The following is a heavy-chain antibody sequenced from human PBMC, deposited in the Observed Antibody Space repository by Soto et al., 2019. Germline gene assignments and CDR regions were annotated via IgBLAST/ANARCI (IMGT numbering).Heavy chain of an antibody. J-gene: IGHJ4*02. CDR3: ARLPKGSLVTA. CDR2: ISSSSDKT. V-gene: IGHV3-48*02. D-gene: IGHD2-21*02. CDR1: GFSFSDYR. Sequence: LVESGGALVYPGGSLRLSCIASGFSFSDYRMNWVRQAPGKGLQWVSYISSSSDKTYYADSVKGRFTVSRDNAKNALFLEMTSLRDEDTATYYCARLPKGSLVTAWGQGTRVTVSS.